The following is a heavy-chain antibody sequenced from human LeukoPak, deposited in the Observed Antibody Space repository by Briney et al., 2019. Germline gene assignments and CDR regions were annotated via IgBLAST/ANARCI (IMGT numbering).Heavy chain of an antibody. CDR1: GDSISNYY. V-gene: IGHV4-59*01. J-gene: IGHJ4*02. D-gene: IGHD2-8*01. CDR2: IYYSGST. CDR3: ASVLMVYATFDY. Sequence: SETLSLTCTVSGDSISNYYWSWIRQPPGKGLEWIGYIYYSGSTNNNPYLKSRVTVSVDTSKNQFSLKLTSVTIADTAVYYCASVLMVYATFDYWGQGTLVTVSS.